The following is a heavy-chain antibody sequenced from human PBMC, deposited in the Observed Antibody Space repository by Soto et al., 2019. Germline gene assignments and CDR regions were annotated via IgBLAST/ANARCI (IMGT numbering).Heavy chain of an antibody. J-gene: IGHJ6*03. CDR2: IIPIFGTA. V-gene: IGHV1-69*13. Sequence: SVKVSCKASGGTFSSYAISWVRQAPGQGLEWMGGIIPIFGTANYAQKFQGRVTITADESTSTAYMELSSLRAGDTAVYYCARGRPSPGLRFLEWAPYYYYMDVWGKGTTVTVSS. D-gene: IGHD3-3*01. CDR3: ARGRPSPGLRFLEWAPYYYYMDV. CDR1: GGTFSSYA.